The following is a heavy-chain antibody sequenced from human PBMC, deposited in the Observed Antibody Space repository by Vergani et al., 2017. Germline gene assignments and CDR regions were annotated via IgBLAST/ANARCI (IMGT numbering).Heavy chain of an antibody. Sequence: QVHLVESGGGVVQPGRSLRLSCVVSGFTSSYYGMHWVRQAPGKGLEWVAVISYDGTQKYYADSVKGRFTISRDNSKSTLYLQMNSLRTEDTAVYYCAKKSCGTPGCQIGDFREWGQGTLVTVSS. D-gene: IGHD1-1*01. CDR3: AKKSCGTPGCQIGDFRE. CDR2: ISYDGTQK. J-gene: IGHJ1*01. CDR1: GFTSSYYG. V-gene: IGHV3-30*18.